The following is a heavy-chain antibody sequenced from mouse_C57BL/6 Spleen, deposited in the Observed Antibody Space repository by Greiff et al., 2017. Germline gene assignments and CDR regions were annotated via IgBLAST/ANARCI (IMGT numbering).Heavy chain of an antibody. J-gene: IGHJ4*01. CDR2: IYPGDGDT. D-gene: IGHD3-1*01. Sequence: QVQLQQSGPELVKPGASVKISCKASGYAFSSSWMNWVKQRPGKGLEWIGRIYPGDGDTNYNGKFKGKATLTADKSSSTAYMQLSSLTSEDSAVYFCARQDLGYAMDYWGQGTSVTVSS. CDR1: GYAFSSSW. V-gene: IGHV1-82*01. CDR3: ARQDLGYAMDY.